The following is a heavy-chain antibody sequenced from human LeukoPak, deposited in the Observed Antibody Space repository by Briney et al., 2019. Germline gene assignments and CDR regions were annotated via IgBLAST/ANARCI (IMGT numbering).Heavy chain of an antibody. CDR1: GFTVSSNY. V-gene: IGHV3-53*01. CDR3: AREGSYDSSTMWYFDY. D-gene: IGHD3-22*01. J-gene: IGHJ4*02. CDR2: LYSGGTV. Sequence: PGGSLRLSCAASGFTVSSNYMAWVRQAPGKGLEWVSVLYSGGTVYYADSVKGRLTISRDNSKNTLYLQMNTLRAEDTAVYYCAREGSYDSSTMWYFDYWGQGTLVTVSS.